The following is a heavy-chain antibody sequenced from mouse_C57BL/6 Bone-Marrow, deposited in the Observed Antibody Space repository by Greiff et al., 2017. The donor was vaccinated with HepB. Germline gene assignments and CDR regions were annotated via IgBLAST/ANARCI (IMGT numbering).Heavy chain of an antibody. Sequence: QVQLKQSGAELVRPGASVKLSCKASGYTFTDYYINWVKQRPGQGLEWIARIYPGSGNTYYNEKFKVKATLTAEKSSSTAYMQLSSLTSEDSAVYFCARDYGNYQFAYWGQGTLVTVSA. J-gene: IGHJ3*01. D-gene: IGHD2-1*01. CDR1: GYTFTDYY. V-gene: IGHV1-76*01. CDR3: ARDYGNYQFAY. CDR2: IYPGSGNT.